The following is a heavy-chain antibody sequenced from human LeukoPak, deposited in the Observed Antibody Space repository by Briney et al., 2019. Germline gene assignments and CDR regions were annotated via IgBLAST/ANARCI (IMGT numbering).Heavy chain of an antibody. Sequence: GASVKVSCKAFGYTFTSNYMHWVRQAPGQGPEWMGVISPSGGSTTYAQKFQDRLTLTRDMSTSTDCLELSSLRSGDTAVYYCARDNSVRDEAWWFNPWGQGTLVTVSS. D-gene: IGHD5-24*01. CDR3: ARDNSVRDEAWWFNP. V-gene: IGHV1-46*01. CDR1: GYTFTSNY. J-gene: IGHJ5*02. CDR2: ISPSGGST.